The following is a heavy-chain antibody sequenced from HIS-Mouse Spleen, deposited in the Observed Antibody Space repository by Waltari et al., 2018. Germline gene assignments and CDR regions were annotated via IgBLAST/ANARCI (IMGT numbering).Heavy chain of an antibody. CDR3: ARSRTGGWYFDL. CDR2: IYYSGDN. CDR1: GGSISSSSYY. J-gene: IGHJ2*01. V-gene: IGHV4-39*07. Sequence: QLQLQESGPGLVKPSETLSLTCTVSGGSISSSSYYWGWIRQPPGKGLEWIGSIYYSGDNSYNPSLKGRVTISVDTAKNQFSLKLSSVTAADTAVYYCARSRTGGWYFDLWGRGTLVTVSS. D-gene: IGHD7-27*01.